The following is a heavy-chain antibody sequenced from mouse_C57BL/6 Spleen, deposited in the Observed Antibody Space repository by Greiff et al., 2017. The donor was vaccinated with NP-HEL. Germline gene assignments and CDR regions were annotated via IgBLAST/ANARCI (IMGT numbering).Heavy chain of an antibody. D-gene: IGHD1-1*01. CDR2: IDPSDSYT. Sequence: VQLQQSGAELVMPGASVKLSCKASGYTFTSYWMHWVKQRPGQGLEWIGEIDPSDSYTNYNQKFKGKSTLTVDKSSSTAYMQLSSLTSEDSAVYYCATTVVANQAWFAYWGQGTLVTVSA. J-gene: IGHJ3*01. V-gene: IGHV1-69*01. CDR1: GYTFTSYW. CDR3: ATTVVANQAWFAY.